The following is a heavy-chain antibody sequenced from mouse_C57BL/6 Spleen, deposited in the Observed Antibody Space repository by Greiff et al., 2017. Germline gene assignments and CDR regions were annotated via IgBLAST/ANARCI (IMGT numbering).Heavy chain of an antibody. CDR2: IDPEDGET. D-gene: IGHD1-1*01. V-gene: IGHV14-2*01. J-gene: IGHJ2*01. CDR3: ASYYGSSSYYFDY. Sequence: VQLQQSGAELVKPGASVKLSCTASGFNIKDYYMHWVKQRTEQGLEWIGRIDPEDGETKYAPKFQGKATITADTSSNTAYLQLSSLTSEDTAVDYCASYYGSSSYYFDYWGQGTTLTVSS. CDR1: GFNIKDYY.